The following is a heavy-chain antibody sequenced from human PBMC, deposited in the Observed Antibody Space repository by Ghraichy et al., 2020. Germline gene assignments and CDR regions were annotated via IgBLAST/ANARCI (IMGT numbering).Heavy chain of an antibody. CDR3: VRHKGYDSSGYHRWFDP. J-gene: IGHJ5*02. CDR2: ISYSGTT. D-gene: IGHD3-22*01. Sequence: SETLSLTCTVSGGSISNYYWSWVRQPPGKGLEWIGYISYSGTTNYNHSLKSRVTMSVDTSKNQFSLKLSSVTAADTAVYYCVRHKGYDSSGYHRWFDPWGQGTLVTVSS. CDR1: GGSISNYY. V-gene: IGHV4-59*08.